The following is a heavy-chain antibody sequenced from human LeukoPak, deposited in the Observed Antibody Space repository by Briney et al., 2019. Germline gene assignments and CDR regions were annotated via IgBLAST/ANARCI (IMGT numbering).Heavy chain of an antibody. J-gene: IGHJ4*02. CDR3: ARDGRIVPYYFDY. D-gene: IGHD1-26*01. CDR1: GFTFSDSA. V-gene: IGHV3-73*01. Sequence: GGSLRLSCAASGFTFSDSAIHWVRQASGKGLEWLGRIRTKTNRYITAYAASLKGRFTISRDDSESMAYLQMNSLRAEDTAVYYCARDGRIVPYYFDYWGQGTLVTVSS. CDR2: IRTKTNRYIT.